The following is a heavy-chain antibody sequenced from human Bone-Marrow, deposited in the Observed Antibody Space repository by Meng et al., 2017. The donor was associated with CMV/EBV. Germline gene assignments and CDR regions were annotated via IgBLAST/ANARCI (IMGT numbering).Heavy chain of an antibody. J-gene: IGHJ4*02. D-gene: IGHD3-3*01. CDR1: GFTFSSYAMH. V-gene: IGHV4-39*01. CDR2: IYYSGST. Sequence: GSLRLSCAASGFTFSSYAMHWVRQPPGKGLEWIGSIYYSGSTYYNPSLKSRVTISVDTSKNQFSLKLSSVTAADTAVYYCLVEWLLSQYWGQGTLVTVSS. CDR3: LVEWLLSQY.